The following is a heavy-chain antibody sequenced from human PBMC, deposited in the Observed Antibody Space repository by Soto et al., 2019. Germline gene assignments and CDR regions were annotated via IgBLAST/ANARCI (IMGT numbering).Heavy chain of an antibody. V-gene: IGHV4-39*01. D-gene: IGHD3-10*01. Sequence: QLQLQESGPGLVKPSETLSLTCTVSGGSISSSSYYWGWIRQPPGKGLEWIGSIYYSGSTYYNPCLKSRVTISVDMSKNQFSLKLSSVTAADTAVYYCASGSITMVRGVIPQYWYFDLWGRGTLVTVSS. J-gene: IGHJ2*01. CDR2: IYYSGST. CDR1: GGSISSSSYY. CDR3: ASGSITMVRGVIPQYWYFDL.